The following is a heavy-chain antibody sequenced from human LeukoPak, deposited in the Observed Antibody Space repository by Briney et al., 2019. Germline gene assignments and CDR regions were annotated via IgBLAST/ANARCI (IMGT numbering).Heavy chain of an antibody. CDR1: GSISSYY. Sequence: SETLSLTCTVSGSISSYYWSWSRQPPGKGLEWIGYIYTSGSTNYNPPLKSRVTISVDTSKNQFSLDLSSVTAAATALYYCARQKCTSTSCLTKNAFDIWGQGTMVTVSS. D-gene: IGHD2-2*01. V-gene: IGHV4-4*09. CDR2: IYTSGST. CDR3: ARQKCTSTSCLTKNAFDI. J-gene: IGHJ3*02.